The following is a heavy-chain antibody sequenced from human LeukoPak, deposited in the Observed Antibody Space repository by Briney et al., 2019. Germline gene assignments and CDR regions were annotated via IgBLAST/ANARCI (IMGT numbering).Heavy chain of an antibody. D-gene: IGHD3-9*01. Sequence: PGGSLRLSCAASGFTFSSYAMSWVRQAPGKGLEWVSAISGSGGSTYYADSVKGRFTISRDNSKNTLYLQMNSLRAEDTAVYYCARGRDILTGLDAFDIWGQGTMVTVSS. CDR2: ISGSGGST. J-gene: IGHJ3*02. CDR3: ARGRDILTGLDAFDI. V-gene: IGHV3-23*01. CDR1: GFTFSSYA.